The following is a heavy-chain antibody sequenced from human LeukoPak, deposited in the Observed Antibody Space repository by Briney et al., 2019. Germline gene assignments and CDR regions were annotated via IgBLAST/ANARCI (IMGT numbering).Heavy chain of an antibody. D-gene: IGHD2-15*01. J-gene: IGHJ4*02. CDR1: GFTFSSYS. V-gene: IGHV3-21*01. Sequence: GGSLTLSCAASGFTFSSYSMNWVRQAPGNGLEWVSSIISSSSYIFYADSVKGRFTISRDNAKNSLYLQMNSLRAEDTAVYYCARDGIGYCSGGSCYPSPFDYWGQGTLVTVSS. CDR2: IISSSSYI. CDR3: ARDGIGYCSGGSCYPSPFDY.